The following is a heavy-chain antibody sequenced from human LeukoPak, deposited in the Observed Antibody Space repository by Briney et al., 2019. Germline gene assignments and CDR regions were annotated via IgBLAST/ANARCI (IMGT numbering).Heavy chain of an antibody. D-gene: IGHD4-23*01. CDR2: INPSGTST. CDR3: ARDNSIGGRGWWFDP. V-gene: IGHV1-46*01. CDR1: RYTFTSNY. Sequence: GASVKVSCKASRYTFTSNYMHWVRQAPGQGLEWMGLINPSGTSTIYAERFQGRIIMTRDMSTTTDYMERSSLRFEDTAVYYCARDNSIGGRGWWFDPWGQGTLVTVSS. J-gene: IGHJ5*02.